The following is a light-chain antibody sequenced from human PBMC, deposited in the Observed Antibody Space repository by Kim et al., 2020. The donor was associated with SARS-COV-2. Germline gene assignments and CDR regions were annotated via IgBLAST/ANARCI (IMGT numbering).Light chain of an antibody. CDR1: QSVSSY. V-gene: IGKV3-11*01. CDR2: DAS. CDR3: QQRSNWPLT. J-gene: IGKJ4*01. Sequence: LPPGKSAPLSCRASQSVSSYLAWYQQKPGQAPRLLIYDASNRATGIPARFSGSGSGTDFTLTISSLEPEDFAVYYCQQRSNWPLTFGGGTKVDIK.